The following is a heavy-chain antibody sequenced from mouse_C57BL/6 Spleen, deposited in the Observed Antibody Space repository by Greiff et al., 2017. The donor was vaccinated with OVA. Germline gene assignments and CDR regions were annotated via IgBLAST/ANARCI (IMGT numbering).Heavy chain of an antibody. CDR3: ARQYYGSSYYYAMDY. V-gene: IGHV2-6-1*01. D-gene: IGHD1-1*01. CDR2: IWSDGST. CDR1: GFSLTSYG. Sequence: QVQLQQSGPGLVAPSQSLSITCTVSGFSLTSYGVHWVRQPPGKGLEWLVVIWSDGSTTYNSALKSRLSISKDNSKSQVFLKMNSLQTDDTAMYYCARQYYGSSYYYAMDYWGQGTSVTGSS. J-gene: IGHJ4*01.